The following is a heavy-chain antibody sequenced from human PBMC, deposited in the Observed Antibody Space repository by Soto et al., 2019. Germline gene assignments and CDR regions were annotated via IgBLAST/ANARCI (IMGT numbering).Heavy chain of an antibody. CDR2: ISYDGSNK. CDR1: GFTFSSYG. D-gene: IGHD3-16*02. Sequence: QVQLVESGGGVVPPGRSLRLSCAASGFTFSSYGMHWVRQAPGKGLEWVAVISYDGSNKYYADSVEGRFTISRDNSKNTLYLQMNSLRAEDTAVYYWAKDNDVWGSYRYTYPFGYWGQGTLVTVSS. CDR3: AKDNDVWGSYRYTYPFGY. J-gene: IGHJ4*02. V-gene: IGHV3-30*18.